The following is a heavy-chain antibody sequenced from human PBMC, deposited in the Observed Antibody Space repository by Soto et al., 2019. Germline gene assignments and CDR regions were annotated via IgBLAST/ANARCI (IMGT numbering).Heavy chain of an antibody. CDR1: GFSLSTSGVG. J-gene: IGHJ5*02. Sequence: QITLKESGPTLVKPTQTLTLTCTFSGFSLSTSGVGVGWIRQPPGKALEWLALIYWDDDKRYSPSLKSRLTIPKDTSKNQVVLTMTNMDPVDTATYYCATLVGYSSSWGNWFDPWGQGTLVTVSS. CDR3: ATLVGYSSSWGNWFDP. CDR2: IYWDDDK. V-gene: IGHV2-5*02. D-gene: IGHD6-13*01.